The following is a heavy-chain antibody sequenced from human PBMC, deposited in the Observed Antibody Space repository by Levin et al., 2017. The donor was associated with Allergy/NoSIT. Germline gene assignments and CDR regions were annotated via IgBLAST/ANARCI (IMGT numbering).Heavy chain of an antibody. D-gene: IGHD3-16*02. J-gene: IGHJ4*02. CDR2: IYWDDDK. CDR3: AHSRDLSMDFDY. V-gene: IGHV2-5*02. Sequence: ESGPTLVKPTQTLTLTCTFSGFSLRTSGVGVGWIRQPPGKALEWLELIYWDDDKRYSPSLKSRLTIAKDTSKNQVVLTMTNMDPVDTATYYCAHSRDLSMDFDYWGQGTLVTVSS. CDR1: GFSLRTSGVG.